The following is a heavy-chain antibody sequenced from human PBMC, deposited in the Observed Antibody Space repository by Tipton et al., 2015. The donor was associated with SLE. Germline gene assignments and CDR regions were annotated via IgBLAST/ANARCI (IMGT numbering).Heavy chain of an antibody. V-gene: IGHV4-59*01. D-gene: IGHD4-11*01. CDR2: IYYSGST. J-gene: IGHJ4*02. CDR1: GGSISSYY. CDR3: ARSIPGSNYGPFDN. Sequence: GLVKPSETLSLTCTVSGGSISSYYWSWIRQPPGKGLEWIGYIYYSGSTNYNPSLKSRVTISVDTSKNQFSLKLSSVTAADTAVYYCARSIPGSNYGPFDNWGQGNLVTVSS.